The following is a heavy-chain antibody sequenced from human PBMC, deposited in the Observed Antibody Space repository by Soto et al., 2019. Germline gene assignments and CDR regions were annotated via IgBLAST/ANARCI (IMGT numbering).Heavy chain of an antibody. CDR3: ARNLYYYDSSGYYHFDY. CDR1: GGSFSGYY. V-gene: IGHV4-34*01. D-gene: IGHD3-22*01. Sequence: QVQLQQWGAGLLKPSETLSLTCAVYGGSFSGYYWSWIRQPPGKGLEWIGEINHSGSTNYNPSLKSRVTISVGTSKNQFSLKLSSVTAADTAVYYCARNLYYYDSSGYYHFDYWGQGTLVTVSS. CDR2: INHSGST. J-gene: IGHJ4*02.